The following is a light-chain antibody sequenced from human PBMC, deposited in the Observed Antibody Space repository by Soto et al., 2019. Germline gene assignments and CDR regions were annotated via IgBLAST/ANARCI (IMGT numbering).Light chain of an antibody. CDR1: QSVGSY. J-gene: IGKJ1*01. CDR2: DTS. V-gene: IGKV3-11*01. CDR3: QQRTNWPWT. Sequence: EIVLTQSPATLSLSPGERATLSCRASQSVGSYFAWYQQKPGQTPRLLIYDTSYRATGIPARFSGSGSGTDFALTISGLEPEDFAVYHCQQRTNWPWTFGQGTKVDIK.